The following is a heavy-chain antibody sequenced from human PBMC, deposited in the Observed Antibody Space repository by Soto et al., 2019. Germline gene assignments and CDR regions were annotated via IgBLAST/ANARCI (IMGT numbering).Heavy chain of an antibody. V-gene: IGHV1-69*01. J-gene: IGHJ3*02. CDR3: ARTRRETHLRDAFDI. CDR2: IIPLFATT. CDR1: GGTFSNYG. Sequence: QVQLVQSGADVKKPGSSVKVSCKASGGTFSNYGISWVRQAPGQGLEWMGGIIPLFATTDYAQKLQGRVTITADESTSTADMDVRSLRSEDTAVYYCARTRRETHLRDAFDIWGQGTMVTVSS.